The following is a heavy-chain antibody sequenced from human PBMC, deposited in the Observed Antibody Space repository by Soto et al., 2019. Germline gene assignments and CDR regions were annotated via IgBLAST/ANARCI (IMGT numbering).Heavy chain of an antibody. J-gene: IGHJ5*02. V-gene: IGHV4-34*01. Sequence: SETLSLTCAVYGGSFSDYYWSWIRQPPGKGLEWIGEINHSGSTNYNPSLKSRVTISVDTSKNQFSLKLSSVTAADTAVYYCARATPITMIVVVNSNWFDPWGQGTLVTVSS. CDR2: INHSGST. D-gene: IGHD3-22*01. CDR1: GGSFSDYY. CDR3: ARATPITMIVVVNSNWFDP.